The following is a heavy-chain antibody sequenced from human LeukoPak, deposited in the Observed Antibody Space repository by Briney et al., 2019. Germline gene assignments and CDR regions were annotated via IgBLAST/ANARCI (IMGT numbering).Heavy chain of an antibody. V-gene: IGHV1-24*01. Sequence: ASVKVSCKVSGYTLTELSMHWVRQAPGKGLEWMGGFDPEDGETIYAQKFQGRVTITADKSTSTAYMELSSLRSEDTAVYYCASLESVVVTVNDYWGQGTLVTVSS. J-gene: IGHJ4*02. CDR2: FDPEDGET. CDR1: GYTLTELS. D-gene: IGHD2-21*02. CDR3: ASLESVVVTVNDY.